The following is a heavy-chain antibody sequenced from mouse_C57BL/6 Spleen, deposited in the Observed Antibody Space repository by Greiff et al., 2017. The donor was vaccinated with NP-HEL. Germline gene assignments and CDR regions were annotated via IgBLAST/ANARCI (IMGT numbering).Heavy chain of an antibody. CDR2: IYPGDGGT. Sequence: QVQLQQSGPELVKPGASVKISCKASGYAFSSSWMHWVKQRPGKGLEWIGRIYPGDGGTNYNGKFKGKATLTVDKSSSTAYMQLSRLTSEDSAVYFCAKGANWGHFDVWGKGTTLTVSS. CDR1: GYAFSSSW. V-gene: IGHV1-82*01. CDR3: AKGANWGHFDV. D-gene: IGHD4-1*01. J-gene: IGHJ2*01.